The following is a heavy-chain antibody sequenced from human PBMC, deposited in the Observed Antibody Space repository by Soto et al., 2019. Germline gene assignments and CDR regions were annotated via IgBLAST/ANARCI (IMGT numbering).Heavy chain of an antibody. V-gene: IGHV3-33*01. CDR2: IWYDGSNK. CDR1: GFTFSSYG. D-gene: IGHD3-10*01. Sequence: QVQLVESGGGMVQPGRSLRLSCAASGFTFSSYGMHWVRQAPGKGLEWVAVIWYDGSNKYYADSVKGRFTISRDNSKNTLYLQMNSLRAEDTAVYYCARDRAPQGFDYWGQGTLVTVSS. J-gene: IGHJ4*02. CDR3: ARDRAPQGFDY.